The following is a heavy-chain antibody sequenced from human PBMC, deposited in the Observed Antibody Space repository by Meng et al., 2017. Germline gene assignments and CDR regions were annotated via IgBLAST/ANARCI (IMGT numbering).Heavy chain of an antibody. CDR1: GAFSSCYY. Sequence: LQESAPGVRSPSESCALSCTVAGAFSSCYYWRWLRQPAGKGLEWIRRINTSGSTNYNPSLKSRVTMSVDTSKNQFSLKLSSVTAADTAVYYCARDCHAGKDVWGQGTTVTVSS. J-gene: IGHJ6*02. D-gene: IGHD2-2*01. CDR3: ARDCHAGKDV. V-gene: IGHV4-4*07. CDR2: INTSGST.